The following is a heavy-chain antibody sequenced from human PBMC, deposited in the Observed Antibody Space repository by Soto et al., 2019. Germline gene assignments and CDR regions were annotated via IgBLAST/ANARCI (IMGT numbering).Heavy chain of an antibody. CDR3: ARATRGYYGSGSRLNWFDP. Sequence: SETLSLTCTVSGGSISSYYWSWIRQPPGKGLEWIGYIYYSGSTNYNPSLESRVTISVDTSKNQFSLKLSSVTAADTAVYYCARATRGYYGSGSRLNWFDPWGQGTLVTVSP. CDR1: GGSISSYY. V-gene: IGHV4-59*01. D-gene: IGHD3-10*01. J-gene: IGHJ5*02. CDR2: IYYSGST.